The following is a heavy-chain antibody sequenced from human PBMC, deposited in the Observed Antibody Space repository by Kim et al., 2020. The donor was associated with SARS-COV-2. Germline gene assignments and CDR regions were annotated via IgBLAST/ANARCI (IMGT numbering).Heavy chain of an antibody. CDR3: ARDCMAYDFWSGYYGDYYYYYGMDV. Sequence: GGSLRLSCAASGFTFSSYSMNWVRQAPGKGLEWVSSISSSSYIYYANSVKGRFTISRDNAKNSLYLQMNSLRAEDTAVYYCARDCMAYDFWSGYYGDYYYYYGMDVWGQGTTVTVSS. CDR2: ISSSSYI. D-gene: IGHD3-3*01. V-gene: IGHV3-21*01. J-gene: IGHJ6*02. CDR1: GFTFSSYS.